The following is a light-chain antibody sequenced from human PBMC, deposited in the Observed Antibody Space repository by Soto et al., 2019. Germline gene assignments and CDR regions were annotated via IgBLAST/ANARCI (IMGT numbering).Light chain of an antibody. CDR1: HSIHSSF. V-gene: IGKV3-20*01. CDR3: QQYDTSPYA. CDR2: GAS. Sequence: EVVLTQSPGTLSLSPGERASLSCRASHSIHSSFLAWYQQKPGQAPRLPIYGASSRATDIPDRFSVGGSGCDFTLTVSRLAPEDFAVYYCQQYDTSPYAFGQGTKLEI. J-gene: IGKJ2*01.